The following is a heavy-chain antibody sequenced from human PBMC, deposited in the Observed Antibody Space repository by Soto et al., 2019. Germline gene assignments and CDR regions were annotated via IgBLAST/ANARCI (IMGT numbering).Heavy chain of an antibody. D-gene: IGHD3-22*01. CDR1: GFILSRYW. CDR3: LKGGSYDNSGYVDY. V-gene: IGHV3-74*01. CDR2: INSDGSST. Sequence: GGSLRLSCAASGFILSRYWFHWVRQAPGKGLVWVSRINSDGSSTNYADSVKGRFTISRDNAKNTVYLQMNSLRAEDTAVYYCLKGGSYDNSGYVDYWGQGTQVTVSS. J-gene: IGHJ4*02.